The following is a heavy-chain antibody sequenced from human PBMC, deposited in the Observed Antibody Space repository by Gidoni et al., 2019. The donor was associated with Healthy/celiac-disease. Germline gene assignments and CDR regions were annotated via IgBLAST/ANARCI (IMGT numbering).Heavy chain of an antibody. D-gene: IGHD2-2*02. CDR1: GGSISSSSYY. CDR3: ARQSSRVPAAIWIFDY. J-gene: IGHJ4*02. Sequence: QLQLQESGPGLVKPSETLSLTCTVSGGSISSSSYYWGWIRQPPGKGLEWIGSIYYSGSTYYNPSLKSRVTISVDTSKNQFSLKLSSVTAADTAVYYCARQSSRVPAAIWIFDYWGQGTLVTVSS. V-gene: IGHV4-39*01. CDR2: IYYSGST.